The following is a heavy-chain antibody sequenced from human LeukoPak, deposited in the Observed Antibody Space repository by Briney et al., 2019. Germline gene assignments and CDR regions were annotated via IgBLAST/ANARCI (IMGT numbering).Heavy chain of an antibody. J-gene: IGHJ5*02. CDR3: ARDKVVPAARVGNWFDP. CDR1: GDFLIIRGYY. CDR2: MYYSGST. Sequence: SETLSLTCTVSGDFLIIRGYYWGWIRQSPGKGLTWIGRMYYSGSTLYNASLESRVTMSVDTSKNQFSLKLRSVTAADTAVHYCARDKVVPAARVGNWFDPWGQGTLITVSS. D-gene: IGHD2-2*01. V-gene: IGHV4-39*01.